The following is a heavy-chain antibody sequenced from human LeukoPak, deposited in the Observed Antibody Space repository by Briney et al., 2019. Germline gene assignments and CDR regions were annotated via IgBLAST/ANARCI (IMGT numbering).Heavy chain of an antibody. CDR3: ASREEPTTVVTPVYY. V-gene: IGHV4-34*01. D-gene: IGHD4-23*01. CDR1: GGSFSGYY. CDR2: INHCGST. J-gene: IGHJ4*02. Sequence: SETLSLTCAVYGGSFSGYYCSWIRQPPGKGLEWIGEINHCGSTNYNPTLKSRDTISVDTCNNQFSLSLSSVPAADTAVYYCASREEPTTVVTPVYYCGQGALVTVS.